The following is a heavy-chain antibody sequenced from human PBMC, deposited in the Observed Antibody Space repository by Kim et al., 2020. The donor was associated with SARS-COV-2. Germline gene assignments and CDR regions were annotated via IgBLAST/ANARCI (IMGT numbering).Heavy chain of an antibody. V-gene: IGHV1-3*01. D-gene: IGHD3-10*01. J-gene: IGHJ5*02. CDR2: INAGNGNT. CDR1: GYTFTSYA. CDR3: ARGLRLPTYYYGSGSQAGNWFDP. Sequence: ASVKVSCKASGYTFTSYAMHWVRQAPGQRLEWMGWINAGNGNTKYSQKFQGRVTITRDTSASTAYMELSSLRSEDTAVYYCARGLRLPTYYYGSGSQAGNWFDPWGQGTLVTVSS.